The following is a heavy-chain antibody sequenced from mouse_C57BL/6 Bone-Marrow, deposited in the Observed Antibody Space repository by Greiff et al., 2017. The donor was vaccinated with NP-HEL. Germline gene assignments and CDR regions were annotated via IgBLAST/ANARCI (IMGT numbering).Heavy chain of an antibody. CDR3: GAQATRYYAMDY. J-gene: IGHJ4*01. CDR1: GYTFTSYW. Sequence: VQLQQPGAELVRPGTSVKLSCKASGYTFTSYWMHWVKQRPGQGLEWIGVIDPSDSYTNYNQKFKGKATLTVDPSSSTAYMQLSSLTSEDSAVYYCGAQATRYYAMDYWGQGTSVTVSS. CDR2: IDPSDSYT. V-gene: IGHV1-59*01. D-gene: IGHD3-2*02.